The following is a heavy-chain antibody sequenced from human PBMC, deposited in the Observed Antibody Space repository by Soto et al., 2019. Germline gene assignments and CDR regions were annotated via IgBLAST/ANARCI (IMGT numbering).Heavy chain of an antibody. CDR3: ARLNDPDPSIAARGYYYYGMDV. D-gene: IGHD6-6*01. J-gene: IGHJ6*02. CDR1: GGSISSSSYY. V-gene: IGHV4-39*01. CDR2: IYYSGST. Sequence: SETLSLTCTVSGGSISSSSYYWGWIRQPPGKGLEWIGSIYYSGSTYYNPSLKSRVTISVDTSKNQFSLKLSSVTAADTAVYYCARLNDPDPSIAARGYYYYGMDVWGQGTTVTVSS.